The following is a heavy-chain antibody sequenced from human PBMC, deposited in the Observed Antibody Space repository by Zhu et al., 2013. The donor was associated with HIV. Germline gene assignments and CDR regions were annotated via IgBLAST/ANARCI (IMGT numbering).Heavy chain of an antibody. J-gene: IGHJ5*02. D-gene: IGHD3-3*01. CDR3: ARGRVDRFWSGGGDP. Sequence: QVQLVQSGAEVKKPGASVKVSCKASGYTFTTYGISWVRQAPGQGLEWMGWISAYNGNTNYAQKLQGRVTMTTDTSRSTAYMELRNLISDDTARYYCARGRVDRFWSGGGDPWGQGTLVTVSS. CDR1: GYTFTTYG. V-gene: IGHV1-18*01. CDR2: ISAYNGNT.